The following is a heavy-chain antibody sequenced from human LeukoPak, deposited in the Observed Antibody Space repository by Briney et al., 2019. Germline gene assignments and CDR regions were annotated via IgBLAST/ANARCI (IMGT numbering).Heavy chain of an antibody. CDR3: AKDYPYSSPFDY. CDR1: GFTLDDYA. Sequence: GRSLRLSCAASGFTLDDYAMHWVRQAPGKGLEWVSAISGSGGSTYYADSVKGRFTISRDNSKNTLYLQMNSLRAEDTAVYYCAKDYPYSSPFDYWGQGTLVTVSS. J-gene: IGHJ4*02. CDR2: ISGSGGST. D-gene: IGHD6-13*01. V-gene: IGHV3-23*01.